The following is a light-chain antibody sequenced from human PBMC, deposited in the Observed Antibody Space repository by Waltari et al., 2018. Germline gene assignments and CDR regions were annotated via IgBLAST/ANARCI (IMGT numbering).Light chain of an antibody. CDR2: EVS. CDR1: QSLLHSDGKTY. CDR3: MQGIHLPALT. V-gene: IGKV2-29*03. Sequence: DIVMTQTPLSLSVTSGQPASISCKSSQSLLHSDGKTYLYWYLQKPGKSPPLLLYEVSSRFSVVPDMLSVSGSGTYFTLKISRVEAEDVGVYYCMQGIHLPALTFGGGTKVEIK. J-gene: IGKJ4*01.